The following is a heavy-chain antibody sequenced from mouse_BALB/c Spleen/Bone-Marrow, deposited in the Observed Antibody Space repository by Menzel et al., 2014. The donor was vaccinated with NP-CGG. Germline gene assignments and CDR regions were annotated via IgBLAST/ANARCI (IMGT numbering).Heavy chain of an antibody. CDR1: GYTFTSYW. CDR3: TRGTGNAMDY. CDR2: IYPSDSYT. J-gene: IGHJ4*01. V-gene: IGHV1-69*02. D-gene: IGHD3-3*01. Sequence: ESGAELVRPGASVKLSCKASGYTFTSYWINWVKQRPGQGLEWIGNIYPSDSYTNYNQKFKDKATLTVDKSSSTAYMQLSSPTSEDSAVYYCTRGTGNAMDYWGQGTSVTVSS.